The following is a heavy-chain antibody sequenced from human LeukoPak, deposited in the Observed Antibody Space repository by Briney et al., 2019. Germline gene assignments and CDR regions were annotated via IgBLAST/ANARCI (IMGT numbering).Heavy chain of an antibody. V-gene: IGHV3-30*18. CDR3: AKDIGVSISTLAVGS. Sequence: GRSLRLSCAASGFTFSSYGMHWVRQAPGKGLEWVAVISYDGSNKYYAEPVKGRFTISRENSKNRLYLQMNSLRTEDTAVSYCAKDIGVSISTLAVGSWGQGTLVTVSS. J-gene: IGHJ5*02. D-gene: IGHD2-21*01. CDR2: ISYDGSNK. CDR1: GFTFSSYG.